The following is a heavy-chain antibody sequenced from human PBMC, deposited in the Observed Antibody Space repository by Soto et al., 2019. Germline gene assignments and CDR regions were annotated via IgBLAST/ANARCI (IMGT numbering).Heavy chain of an antibody. CDR1: GYTFTGDY. V-gene: IGHV1-2*04. J-gene: IGHJ5*02. CDR2: INPNSGGT. D-gene: IGHD3-10*01. CDR3: ARDIFGGSGSYYSLNWFDP. Sequence: ASVKVSCNASGYTFTGDYMHLVRQAPGQGLEWMGWINPNSGGTNYAQKFQGWVTMTRDTSISTAYMELSRLRSDDTAVYYCARDIFGGSGSYYSLNWFDPWGQGTLVTVSS.